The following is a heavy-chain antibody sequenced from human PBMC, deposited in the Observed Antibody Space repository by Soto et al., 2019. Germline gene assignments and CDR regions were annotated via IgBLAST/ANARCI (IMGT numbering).Heavy chain of an antibody. Sequence: GESLKISCKGSGYSFTSYWISWVRQMPGKGLEWMGRIDPSDSYTNYSPSFQGHVTISADKSISTAYLKWSSLKASDTAMYYCASIEVSVGHYGMDVWGQGTTVTVSS. J-gene: IGHJ6*02. CDR1: GYSFTSYW. D-gene: IGHD3-16*02. V-gene: IGHV5-10-1*01. CDR2: IDPSDSYT. CDR3: ASIEVSVGHYGMDV.